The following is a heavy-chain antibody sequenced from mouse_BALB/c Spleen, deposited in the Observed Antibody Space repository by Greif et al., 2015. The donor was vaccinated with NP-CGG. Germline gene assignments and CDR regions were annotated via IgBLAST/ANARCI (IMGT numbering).Heavy chain of an antibody. V-gene: IGHV1S81*02. CDR3: ARRSLLRLLFDY. D-gene: IGHD1-2*01. Sequence: VQLQQSGAELVKPGASVKLSCKASGYTFTSYWMHWVKQRPGQGLEWIGEINPSNGRTNYNEKFKSKATLTVDKSSSTAYMQLSSLTAEDSAVYYCARRSLLRLLFDYWGQGTTLTVSS. CDR1: GYTFTSYW. J-gene: IGHJ2*01. CDR2: INPSNGRT.